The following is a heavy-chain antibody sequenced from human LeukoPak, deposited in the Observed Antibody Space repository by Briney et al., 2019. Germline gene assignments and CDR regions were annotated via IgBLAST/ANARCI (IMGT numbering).Heavy chain of an antibody. D-gene: IGHD3-10*01. J-gene: IGHJ5*02. V-gene: IGHV3-23*01. CDR3: ARVTPLWFGDPDWFDP. CDR1: GFTFSSYA. Sequence: GGSLRLSCAASGFTFSSYAMSWVRQAPGKGLEWVSAISGSGGSTYYADSVKGRFTISRDNSKNTLYLQMNSLRAEDTAVYYCARVTPLWFGDPDWFDPWGQGTLVTVSS. CDR2: ISGSGGST.